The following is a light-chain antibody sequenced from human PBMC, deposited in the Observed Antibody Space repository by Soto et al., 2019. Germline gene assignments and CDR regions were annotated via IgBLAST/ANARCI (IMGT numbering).Light chain of an antibody. CDR3: LQDINYPWT. J-gene: IGKJ1*01. CDR2: DVP. CDR1: QNISNY. Sequence: IVLTQSPATLSLSPGKRATLSCRASQNISNYLIWYQQKPGQAPRLLIYDVPNRAAGIPARFSGSGSGTDFTLTISSLEPEDSATYYCLQDINYPWTFGQGTKVDI. V-gene: IGKV3-11*01.